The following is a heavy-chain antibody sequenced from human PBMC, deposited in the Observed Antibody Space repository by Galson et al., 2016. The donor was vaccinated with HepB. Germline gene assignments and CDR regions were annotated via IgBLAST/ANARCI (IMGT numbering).Heavy chain of an antibody. CDR2: IYYSGST. Sequence: LSLTCTVSGGSISSYYWSWIRQPPGKGLEWIGYIYYSGSTYYKPSLKSRVTISVDTSKNQFSLKLSSVTAADTAVYYCATSSGYYGTLFWGQGTLVTVSS. J-gene: IGHJ4*02. CDR1: GGSISSYY. CDR3: ATSSGYYGTLF. V-gene: IGHV4-59*01. D-gene: IGHD3-22*01.